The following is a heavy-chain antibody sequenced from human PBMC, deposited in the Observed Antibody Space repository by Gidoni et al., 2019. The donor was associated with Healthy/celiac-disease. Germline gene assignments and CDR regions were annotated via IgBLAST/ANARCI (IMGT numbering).Heavy chain of an antibody. CDR3: ARGYCGGDCYSAFDY. Sequence: VPLQETGPGLVKPSETPSLTCAVSGYSIRRGYYWGWTRQPPGKGLVWIGSISHSGSTYSNPSLKSRVTISVDTSKNQFSLKLSSVTAADTAVYYCARGYCGGDCYSAFDYWGQGTLVTVSS. V-gene: IGHV4-38-2*01. CDR2: ISHSGST. CDR1: GYSIRRGYY. D-gene: IGHD2-21*02. J-gene: IGHJ4*02.